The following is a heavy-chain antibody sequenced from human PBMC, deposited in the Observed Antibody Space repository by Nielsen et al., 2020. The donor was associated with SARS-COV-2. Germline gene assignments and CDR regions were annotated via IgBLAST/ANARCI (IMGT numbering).Heavy chain of an antibody. CDR1: GFSFSSFE. J-gene: IGHJ4*02. D-gene: IGHD1/OR15-1a*01. CDR2: ISSSGSMM. Sequence: GESLKISCAASGFSFSSFEMNWVRQAPGKGLEWVSYISSSGSMMFHSESVKGRFTVSRDNAKNSLYLQMNSLRAEDTAVYYCARERFAGTTLEETDYWGQGTLVTVSS. V-gene: IGHV3-48*03. CDR3: ARERFAGTTLEETDY.